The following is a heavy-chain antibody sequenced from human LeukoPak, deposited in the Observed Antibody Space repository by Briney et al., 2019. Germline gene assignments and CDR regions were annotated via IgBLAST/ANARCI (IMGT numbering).Heavy chain of an antibody. CDR3: ARVDVTGSGSYFTAFDY. CDR1: GYTFTCHY. J-gene: IGHJ4*02. Sequence: ASVKVSFKASGYTFTCHYMHWVRQAPGQGLEWMGWINPNSGGTNYAQKFQGRDTMTRDTSISTAYMELSRLRSDDTAVYYCARVDVTGSGSYFTAFDYWGQGTLVTVSS. V-gene: IGHV1-2*02. CDR2: INPNSGGT. D-gene: IGHD3-10*01.